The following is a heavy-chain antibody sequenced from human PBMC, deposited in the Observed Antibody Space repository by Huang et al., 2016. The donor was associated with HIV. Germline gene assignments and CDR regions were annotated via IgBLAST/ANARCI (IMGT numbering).Heavy chain of an antibody. J-gene: IGHJ4*02. CDR3: AKDLTYTFGRHFDY. CDR1: GFTFGGFG. D-gene: IGHD3-3*01. Sequence: QVQLVESGGGVVQPGGSLRLSCTASGFTFGGFGMHWVRQAPGKGLEWVAFIRYDGNNYYYADSVRGLFTISRDNSKDTLYLQMNRLRPDDSAVYYCAKDLTYTFGRHFDYWGRGTLVTVSS. V-gene: IGHV3-30*02. CDR2: IRYDGNNY.